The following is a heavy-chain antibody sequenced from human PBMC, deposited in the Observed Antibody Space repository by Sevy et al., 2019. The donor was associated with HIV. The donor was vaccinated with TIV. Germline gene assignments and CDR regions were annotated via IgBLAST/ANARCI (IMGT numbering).Heavy chain of an antibody. CDR2: IYWDNDK. V-gene: IGHV2-5*02. D-gene: IGHD5-12*01. CDR3: AHSRLAPNY. Sequence: SGPTLVRPTQTLTLTYTFSGFSLSTSGVGVGWIRQPPGKALEWLAVIYWDNDKHYSPSLKSRLTITKDTSKNQVVLTMTDMDPVDTASSFCAHSRLAPNYWGQGTLVTVSS. CDR1: GFSLSTSGVG. J-gene: IGHJ4*02.